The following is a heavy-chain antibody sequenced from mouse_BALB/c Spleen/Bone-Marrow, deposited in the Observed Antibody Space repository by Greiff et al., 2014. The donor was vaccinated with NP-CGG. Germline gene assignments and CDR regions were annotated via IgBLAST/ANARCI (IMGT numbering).Heavy chain of an antibody. CDR3: ASITTVVVPFDY. Sequence: EVKLMESGPDLVKPSQSLSLTCTVTGYSITSGYSWHWIRQFPGNKLEWMGYIHYSGSTNYNPSLKSRISITRDTSKNQFFLQLNSVTTEDTATYYCASITTVVVPFDYWGQGTTLTVSS. J-gene: IGHJ2*01. V-gene: IGHV3-1*02. CDR2: IHYSGST. D-gene: IGHD1-1*01. CDR1: GYSITSGYS.